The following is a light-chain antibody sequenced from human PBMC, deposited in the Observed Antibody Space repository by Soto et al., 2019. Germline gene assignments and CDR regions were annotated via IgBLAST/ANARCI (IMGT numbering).Light chain of an antibody. V-gene: IGLV6-57*02. J-gene: IGLJ2*01. CDR2: ADD. CDR3: QSYDSSNVV. CDR1: SGSIASNY. Sequence: NFMLTQPHSVSESPGKTVTISCTGSSGSIASNYVQWYQQRPGSAPTTVIYADDQRPSGVPDRFPGSIDSSSNSASLTISGLRTEDEADYYCQSYDSSNVVFGGGTKVTVL.